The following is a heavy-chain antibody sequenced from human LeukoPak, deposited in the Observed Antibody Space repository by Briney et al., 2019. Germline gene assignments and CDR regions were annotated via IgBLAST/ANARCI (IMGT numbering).Heavy chain of an antibody. CDR1: GFTFSSYS. V-gene: IGHV3-21*01. J-gene: IGHJ4*02. CDR2: IGSSSSYI. Sequence: PGGSLRLSCAASGFTFSSYSMNWVRQAPGKGLEWVSSIGSSSSYIYYADSVKGRFTISRDNAKNSLYLQMNSLRAEDTAVYYCARDPYSSGWLTRGYWGQGTLVTVSS. CDR3: ARDPYSSGWLTRGY. D-gene: IGHD6-19*01.